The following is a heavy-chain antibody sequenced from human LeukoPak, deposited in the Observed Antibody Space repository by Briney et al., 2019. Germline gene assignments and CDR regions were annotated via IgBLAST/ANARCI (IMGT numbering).Heavy chain of an antibody. D-gene: IGHD3-22*01. V-gene: IGHV3-30*02. Sequence: PGGSLRLSCAASGFTFSSYGMHWVRQAPGKGLEWVAFIRYDGSNKYYADSVKGRFTISRDNSKNTLSLQVNSLRAEDTAVFYCAKDLADYYDSSGSIDYWGQGTLVTVSS. CDR3: AKDLADYYDSSGSIDY. CDR2: IRYDGSNK. CDR1: GFTFSSYG. J-gene: IGHJ4*02.